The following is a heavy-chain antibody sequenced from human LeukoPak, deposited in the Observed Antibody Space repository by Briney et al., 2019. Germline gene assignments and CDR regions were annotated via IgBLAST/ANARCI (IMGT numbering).Heavy chain of an antibody. D-gene: IGHD1-26*01. CDR3: ARVNLRGSNYNWFDP. Sequence: ASVKVSCKTSGGTFLSHTFSWVRQAPGQGLEWMGKITPVINTANYAQTFQGRVSIYADKSTTTVYVDLSGLRPDDTAVCYCARVNLRGSNYNWFDPWGQGTLVTVAS. V-gene: IGHV1-69*08. CDR1: GGTFLSHT. J-gene: IGHJ5*02. CDR2: ITPVINTA.